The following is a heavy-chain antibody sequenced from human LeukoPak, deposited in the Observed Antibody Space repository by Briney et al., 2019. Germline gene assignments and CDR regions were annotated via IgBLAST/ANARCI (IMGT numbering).Heavy chain of an antibody. V-gene: IGHV3-21*01. CDR2: ISSSSSYI. Sequence: GGSLRLSCAASGFTFSSYSMNWVRQAPGKGLEWVSFISSSSSYIYYADSVKGRFTISRDNTKNSLYLQMNSLRAEDTAVYYCARDLPYYYDSSGYYPDAFDIWGQGAMVTVSS. D-gene: IGHD3-22*01. J-gene: IGHJ3*02. CDR3: ARDLPYYYDSSGYYPDAFDI. CDR1: GFTFSSYS.